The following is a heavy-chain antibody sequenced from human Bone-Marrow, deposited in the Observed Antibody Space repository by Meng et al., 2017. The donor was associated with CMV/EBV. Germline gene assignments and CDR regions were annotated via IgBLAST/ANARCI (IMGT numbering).Heavy chain of an antibody. Sequence: GESLKISCAASGFTFSSYAMSWVRQAPGKGLEWVSAISGSGGSTYYADSVKGRFTISRDNSKNTLYLQMNSLRAEDTAVYYCAKDWRGTTYYFDYWGQGTLVTVSS. CDR2: ISGSGGST. CDR1: GFTFSSYA. D-gene: IGHD3-16*01. J-gene: IGHJ4*02. CDR3: AKDWRGTTYYFDY. V-gene: IGHV3-23*01.